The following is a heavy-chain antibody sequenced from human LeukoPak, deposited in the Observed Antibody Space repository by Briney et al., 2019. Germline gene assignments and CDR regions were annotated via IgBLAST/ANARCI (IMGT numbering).Heavy chain of an antibody. J-gene: IGHJ2*01. CDR1: GGSISSGSYY. CDR3: ASSNYYDSSGYPYWYFDL. CDR2: IYTSGST. Sequence: SETLSLTCTVSGGSISSGSYYWSWIRQPAGKGLEWIGRIYTSGSTNYNPSLKSRVTISVDTSKNQFSLKLSSVTAADTAVYYCASSNYYDSSGYPYWYFDLWGRGTLVTVSS. V-gene: IGHV4-61*02. D-gene: IGHD3-22*01.